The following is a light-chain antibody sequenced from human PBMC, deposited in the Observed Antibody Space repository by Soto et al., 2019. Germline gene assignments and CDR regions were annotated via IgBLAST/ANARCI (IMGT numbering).Light chain of an antibody. J-gene: IGKJ1*01. Sequence: DIQMTQSPSTLSASVGDRVTITCRASQSISSWLAWYQQKPGKAPKLLIYDASSLESGVPSRFSGSGSGTEFTLPISSLQPDDFATYYCQQYNSYSPLWTFGQGTKVEIK. V-gene: IGKV1-5*01. CDR3: QQYNSYSPLWT. CDR2: DAS. CDR1: QSISSW.